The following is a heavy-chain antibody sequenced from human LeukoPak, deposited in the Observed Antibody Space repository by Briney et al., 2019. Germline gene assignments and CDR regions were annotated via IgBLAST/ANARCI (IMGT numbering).Heavy chain of an antibody. D-gene: IGHD1-26*01. J-gene: IGHJ4*02. V-gene: IGHV3-23*01. Sequence: GGSLRLSCAASGFTFSSHAMSWVRQAPGKGLEWVSGISGSGDRIYYADSVKGRFTISRDNSKNTLYLQMNSLRAEDTAVYFCAKDTARGSGSYSYFDYWGQGTLVTVSS. CDR2: ISGSGDRI. CDR3: AKDTARGSGSYSYFDY. CDR1: GFTFSSHA.